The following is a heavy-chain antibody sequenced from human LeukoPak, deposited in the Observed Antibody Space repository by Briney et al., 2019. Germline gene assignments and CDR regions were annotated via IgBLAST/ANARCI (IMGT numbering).Heavy chain of an antibody. Sequence: SETLSLTCTVSGGSISSYYWSWIRQPPGKGLEWIGYIYYSGSTNYNPSLNRRVSISVDTSKNKISLTLSFVTAADTVVYYGARSVKGDYYYYMDVWGKGTTVTVSS. J-gene: IGHJ6*03. CDR1: GGSISSYY. D-gene: IGHD2-8*01. CDR2: IYYSGST. CDR3: ARSVKGDYYYYMDV. V-gene: IGHV4-59*08.